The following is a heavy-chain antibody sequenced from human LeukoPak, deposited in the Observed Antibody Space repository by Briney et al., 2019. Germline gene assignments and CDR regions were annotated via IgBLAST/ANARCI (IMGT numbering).Heavy chain of an antibody. Sequence: ASVTVSCKASGYTFTSYDINWVRQATGQGLEWMGWMNPNSGNTGYAQKFQGRVTMTRDTSISTAYMELNSLRSEDTAVYYCARTLTYGDYDFDYWGQGTLVTVSS. V-gene: IGHV1-8*01. J-gene: IGHJ4*02. CDR1: GYTFTSYD. CDR2: MNPNSGNT. D-gene: IGHD4-17*01. CDR3: ARTLTYGDYDFDY.